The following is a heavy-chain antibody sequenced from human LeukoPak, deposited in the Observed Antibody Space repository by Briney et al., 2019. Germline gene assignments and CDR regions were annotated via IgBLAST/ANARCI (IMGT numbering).Heavy chain of an antibody. J-gene: IGHJ5*01. CDR3: ARETNGFDS. CDR1: GGSISSSSYY. Sequence: SETLSLTCTVSGGSISSSSYYWGWIRQPPGKGLEWIGSIYYSASTYYHPSLKSRVTISVDTSKNQFSLKLTSVPAADTAVYYCARETNGFDSWGQGTLVIVSS. V-gene: IGHV4-39*07. CDR2: IYYSAST.